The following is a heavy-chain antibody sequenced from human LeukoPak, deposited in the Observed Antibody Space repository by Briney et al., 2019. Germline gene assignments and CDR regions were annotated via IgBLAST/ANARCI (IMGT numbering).Heavy chain of an antibody. CDR1: GYTFTSYY. CDR3: ARALARIQLWSESFVFDY. CDR2: INPSGGST. D-gene: IGHD5-18*01. J-gene: IGHJ4*02. Sequence: ASVKVSCKASGYTFTSYYMHWVRQAPGQGLEWMGIINPSGGSTSYAQKFQGRVTMTRDTSTSTVYMELSSLRSEDTAVYYCARALARIQLWSESFVFDYWGQGTLVTVSS. V-gene: IGHV1-46*01.